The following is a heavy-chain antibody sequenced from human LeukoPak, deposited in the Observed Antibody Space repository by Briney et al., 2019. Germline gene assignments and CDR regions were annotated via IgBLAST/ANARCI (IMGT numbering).Heavy chain of an antibody. Sequence: SETLSLTCAVSGGSISGYYWSWIRQPPGKGLEWIGFISYSGSTSYHPSLKSRVTISVDKSKNQFSLKLSSVTAADTAVYYCASRIYYDSSGYYYGNFDYWGQGTLVTVFS. CDR2: ISYSGST. J-gene: IGHJ4*02. CDR1: GGSISGYY. D-gene: IGHD3-22*01. CDR3: ASRIYYDSSGYYYGNFDY. V-gene: IGHV4-59*12.